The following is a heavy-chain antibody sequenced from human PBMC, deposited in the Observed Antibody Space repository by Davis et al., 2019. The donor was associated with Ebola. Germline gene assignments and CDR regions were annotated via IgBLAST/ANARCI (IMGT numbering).Heavy chain of an antibody. J-gene: IGHJ4*02. CDR3: ARAQFPTTSDH. D-gene: IGHD1-1*01. V-gene: IGHV1-18*01. CDR2: INPHNGNT. CDR1: GGTFSSYV. Sequence: AASVKVSCKASGGTFSSYVISWVRQAPGQGLEWMGWINPHNGNTNYAQNVQGRVTMTTDTSTSTAYMEVGSLRSDDTAVYYCARAQFPTTSDHWGQGTLVIVSS.